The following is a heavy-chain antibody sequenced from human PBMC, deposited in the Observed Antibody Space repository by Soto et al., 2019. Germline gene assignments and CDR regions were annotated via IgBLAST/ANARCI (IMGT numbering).Heavy chain of an antibody. Sequence: QITLKESGPTLMKPTQTLTLTCAFSGFSLTTPGVAVGWIRQPPGKALEWLALIDWDDDKRYISSLTNRLLVTKDTSKNQVVLTVTNVDPVDTATYYCAHRRGFSYYYFDIWGQGTLVTVSS. CDR2: IDWDDDK. CDR3: AHRRGFSYYYFDI. D-gene: IGHD5-18*01. J-gene: IGHJ4*02. V-gene: IGHV2-5*02. CDR1: GFSLTTPGVA.